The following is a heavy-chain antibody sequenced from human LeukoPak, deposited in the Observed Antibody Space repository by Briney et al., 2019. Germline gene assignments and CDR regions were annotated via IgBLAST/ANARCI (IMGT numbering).Heavy chain of an antibody. V-gene: IGHV1-2*06. CDR2: INPNSGGT. J-gene: IGHJ4*02. CDR3: ARRENDY. CDR1: GYTFTGYY. Sequence: GASVKVSCKASGYTFTGYYIHWVRQTPGQGLEWMGRINPNSGGTNYAQRFQGRVTMTRDMSISTAYMELSSLRSDDTAVYYCARRENDYWGQGTLVTVSS.